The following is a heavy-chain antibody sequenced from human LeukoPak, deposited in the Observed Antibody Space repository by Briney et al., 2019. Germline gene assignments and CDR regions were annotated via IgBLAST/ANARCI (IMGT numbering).Heavy chain of an antibody. CDR3: ARDSVDVLPLYSVVVVAAPPRHFDY. V-gene: IGHV3-7*01. CDR1: GFNFGEFW. Sequence: PGGSLRLSCAASGFNFGEFWMAWVRQTPGKGLEWVADIKEDGSEKFYVDSMKGRFTISRDNSKNSLYLQMNSLRAEDTAVYYCARDSVDVLPLYSVVVVAAPPRHFDYWGQGTLVTVSS. CDR2: IKEDGSEK. D-gene: IGHD2-15*01. J-gene: IGHJ4*02.